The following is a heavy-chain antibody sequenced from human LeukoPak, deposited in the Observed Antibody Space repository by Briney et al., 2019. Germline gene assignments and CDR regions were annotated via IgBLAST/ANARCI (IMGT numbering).Heavy chain of an antibody. V-gene: IGHV4-61*02. J-gene: IGHJ4*02. Sequence: SETLSLTCTVSGGSISSGSDYWSWIRQPAGKGLEWIGRIYTGGNTNYNPFFKSRVTISVDTSKNQFSLKLSSVTAADTAVYYCARDSAISTDYWGQGTLATVSS. CDR2: IYTGGNT. CDR1: GGSISSGSDY. D-gene: IGHD1-26*01. CDR3: ARDSAISTDY.